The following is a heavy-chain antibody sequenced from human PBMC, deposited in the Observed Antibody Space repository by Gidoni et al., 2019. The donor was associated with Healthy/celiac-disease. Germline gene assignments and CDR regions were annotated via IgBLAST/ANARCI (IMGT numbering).Heavy chain of an antibody. CDR3: AREGPGYYDSSGYYIGAGWLDY. J-gene: IGHJ4*02. D-gene: IGHD3-22*01. V-gene: IGHV4-34*01. Sequence: RQPPGKGLEWIGEINHSGSTNYNPSLKSRVTISVDTSKNQFSLKLSSVTAADTAVYYCAREGPGYYDSSGYYIGAGWLDYWGQGTLVTVSS. CDR2: INHSGST.